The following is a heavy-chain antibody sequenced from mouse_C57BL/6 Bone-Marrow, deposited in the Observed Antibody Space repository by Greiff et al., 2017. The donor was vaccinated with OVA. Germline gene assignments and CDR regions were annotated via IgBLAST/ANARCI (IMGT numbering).Heavy chain of an antibody. CDR3: ARRKGYDGYYWYFDV. D-gene: IGHD2-3*01. CDR2: IYIGNGYT. V-gene: IGHV1-58*01. J-gene: IGHJ1*03. CDR1: GYTFTSYG. Sequence: EVKVVESGAELVRPGSSVKMSCKTSGYTFTSYGINWVKQRPGQGLEWIGYIYIGNGYTEYNEKFKGKATLTSDTSSSTAYMQLSSLTSEDSAIYFCARRKGYDGYYWYFDVWGTGTTVTVSS.